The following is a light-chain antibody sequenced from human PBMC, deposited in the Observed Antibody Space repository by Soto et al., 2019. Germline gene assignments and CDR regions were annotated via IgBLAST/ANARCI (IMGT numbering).Light chain of an antibody. CDR1: QSVSSNY. V-gene: IGKV3-20*01. CDR2: GAS. Sequence: EIVLTQSPGTLSLSPGERATLSCRASQSVSSNYLAWYQQRPGQAPGLLIYGASNRANGIPDRFSGSGSGIDFTLTISRLEPEDFAVYYCQQYGTSPYTFGQGTKLEI. CDR3: QQYGTSPYT. J-gene: IGKJ2*01.